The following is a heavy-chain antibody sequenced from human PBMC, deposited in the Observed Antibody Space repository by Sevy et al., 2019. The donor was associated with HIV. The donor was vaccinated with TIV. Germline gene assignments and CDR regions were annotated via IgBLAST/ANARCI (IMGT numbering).Heavy chain of an antibody. CDR2: ISSSGSTI. J-gene: IGHJ4*02. D-gene: IGHD3-10*01. CDR1: GFTFSSYE. CDR3: ARGLFPNGSGSYRYFDY. Sequence: GGSLRLSCAASGFTFSSYEMNWVRQAPGKGLEWVSYISSSGSTIYYADSVKGRFTISRDNAKNSLYLPMNSLGAEDAVVSYCARGLFPNGSGSYRYFDYWGQGTLVTVSS. V-gene: IGHV3-48*03.